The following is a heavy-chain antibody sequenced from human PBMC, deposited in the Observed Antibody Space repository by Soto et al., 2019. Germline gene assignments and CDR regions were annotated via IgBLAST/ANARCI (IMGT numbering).Heavy chain of an antibody. J-gene: IGHJ6*02. D-gene: IGHD2-21*02. V-gene: IGHV4-31*03. CDR1: GGSISSGGYY. CDR3: ARDIVVVTANYYYYYYGMDV. CDR2: IYYSGST. Sequence: QVQLQESGPGLVKPSQTLSLTCTVSGGSISSGGYYWSWIRQHPGKGLEWIGYIYYSGSTYYNPSLKSRVTRSVDTSKNQFSLKLSSVTAADTAVYYCARDIVVVTANYYYYYYGMDVWGQGTTVTVSS.